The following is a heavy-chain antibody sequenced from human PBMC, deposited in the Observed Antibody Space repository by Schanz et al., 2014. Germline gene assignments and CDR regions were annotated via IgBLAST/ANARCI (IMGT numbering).Heavy chain of an antibody. CDR1: GFSFSNYA. V-gene: IGHV3-23*04. J-gene: IGHJ4*02. Sequence: EVQLVESGGNLVQPGGSLRLSCAASGFSFSNYALVWVRQPPGKGLEWISGISGFGTGAYYADSVRGRFTISRDNFKNRLYLQMNSLRLEDTAIYYCAKTLGGAGLTLYFDHWGQGSLVTVSS. D-gene: IGHD3-10*01. CDR2: ISGFGTGA. CDR3: AKTLGGAGLTLYFDH.